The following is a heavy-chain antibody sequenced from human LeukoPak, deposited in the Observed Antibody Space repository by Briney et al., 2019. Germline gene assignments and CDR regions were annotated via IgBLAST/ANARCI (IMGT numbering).Heavy chain of an antibody. J-gene: IGHJ4*02. Sequence: PGGSLRLSCAASGFTFSNYGMHWVCQAPGKGLEWVAVISYDGSNKYYTDSVKGRFTISRDNSKNTLYLQMNSLRAEDTAVYYCAKDRTAGYDGLVDYWGQGTLVTVSS. CDR1: GFTFSNYG. V-gene: IGHV3-30*18. D-gene: IGHD3-22*01. CDR3: AKDRTAGYDGLVDY. CDR2: ISYDGSNK.